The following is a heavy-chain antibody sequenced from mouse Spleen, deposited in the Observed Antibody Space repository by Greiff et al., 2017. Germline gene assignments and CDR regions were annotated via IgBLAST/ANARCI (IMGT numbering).Heavy chain of an antibody. CDR2: ISSGGSYT. Sequence: EVHLVESGGGLVKPGGSLKLSCAASGFTFSSYAMSWVRQTPEKRLEWVATISSGGSYTYYPDSVKGRFTISRDNAKNTLYLQMSSLRSEDTAMYYCARPRYGKGFAYWGQGTLVTVSA. CDR3: ARPRYGKGFAY. D-gene: IGHD2-1*01. CDR1: GFTFSSYA. V-gene: IGHV5-9-3*01. J-gene: IGHJ3*01.